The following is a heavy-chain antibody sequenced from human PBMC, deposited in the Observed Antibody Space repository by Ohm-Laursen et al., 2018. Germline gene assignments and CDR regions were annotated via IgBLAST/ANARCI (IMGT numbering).Heavy chain of an antibody. Sequence: SLRLSCAASGFTFSNYGMHWVRQAPGKGLEWVAVISHDGSNEYYADSVKGRFTISRDNAKNSLYLQMNSLRAEDTAVYYCARDVAHGGYGFGMDVWGQGTTVTVSS. V-gene: IGHV3-30*03. J-gene: IGHJ6*02. CDR3: ARDVAHGGYGFGMDV. CDR2: ISHDGSNE. CDR1: GFTFSNYG. D-gene: IGHD5-12*01.